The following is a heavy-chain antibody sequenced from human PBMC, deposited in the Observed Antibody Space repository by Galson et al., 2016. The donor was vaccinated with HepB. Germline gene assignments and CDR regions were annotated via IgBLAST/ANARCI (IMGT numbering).Heavy chain of an antibody. CDR1: GFTFSSYG. CDR3: AKDGVAYCGTDCYFDY. Sequence: SLRLSCAASGFTFSSYGMHWVRQAPGKGLEWVAVIWYDASNKYYADSVKGRFTISRDNSKNTLFLQMNSRRAEDTAVYYCAKDGVAYCGTDCYFDYWGQGTLVTVSS. D-gene: IGHD2-21*01. J-gene: IGHJ4*02. CDR2: IWYDASNK. V-gene: IGHV3-33*06.